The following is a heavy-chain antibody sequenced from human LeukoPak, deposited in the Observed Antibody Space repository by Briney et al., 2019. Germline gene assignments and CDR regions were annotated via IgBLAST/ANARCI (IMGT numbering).Heavy chain of an antibody. V-gene: IGHV4-34*01. CDR1: GGSFSGYY. Sequence: PSETLSLTCAVYGGSFSGYYWSWIRQPPGKGLEWIGEINHSGSTNYNPSLKSRVTISVDTSKNQFSLKLSSVTAADTAVYYCARVPGWYYYGMDVWGQGTTVTVSS. D-gene: IGHD6-19*01. CDR3: ARVPGWYYYGMDV. J-gene: IGHJ6*02. CDR2: INHSGST.